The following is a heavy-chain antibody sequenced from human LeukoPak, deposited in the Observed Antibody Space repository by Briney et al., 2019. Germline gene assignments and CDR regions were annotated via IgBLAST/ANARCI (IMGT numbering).Heavy chain of an antibody. V-gene: IGHV1-2*02. Sequence: ASVRVSCKTSGYTFTAYYMHWVRQAPGQGLEWMGWINPIIPNSDDTHYAQKFRGRVTMTRDTSISTAYVELSSLRADDTAVYYCARGGYSSSLYDYWGQGTLVTVSS. CDR2: INPIIPNSDDT. J-gene: IGHJ4*02. D-gene: IGHD6-13*01. CDR3: ARGGYSSSLYDY. CDR1: GYTFTAYY.